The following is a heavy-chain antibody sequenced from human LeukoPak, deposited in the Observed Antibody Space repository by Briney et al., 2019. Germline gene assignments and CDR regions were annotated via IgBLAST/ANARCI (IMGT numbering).Heavy chain of an antibody. CDR2: INWNSGRM. V-gene: IGHV3-9*01. Sequence: GGSLRLSCIASVFSFDDHGMHWVRQAPGKGLEWVSRINWNSGRMIYADSVKGRFTISRDNAKKNLYLQMNSLRPEDTAFYYCAKEIFGVALGFWGQGTLVTVSS. CDR1: VFSFDDHG. J-gene: IGHJ4*02. D-gene: IGHD3-3*01. CDR3: AKEIFGVALGF.